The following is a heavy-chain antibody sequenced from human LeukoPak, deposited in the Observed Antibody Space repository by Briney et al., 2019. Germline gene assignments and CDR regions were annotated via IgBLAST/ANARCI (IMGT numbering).Heavy chain of an antibody. CDR3: AKPSRYYYDSSEDAFDI. CDR2: ISGSGDPI. Sequence: GGSLRLSCAASGFTFSRFWMSWVRQAPGKGLEWVSYISGSGDPIYYADSVKGRFTISRDNSKNTLYLQMNSLRAEDTAVYYCAKPSRYYYDSSEDAFDIWGQGTMVTVSS. J-gene: IGHJ3*02. V-gene: IGHV3-23*01. D-gene: IGHD3-22*01. CDR1: GFTFSRFW.